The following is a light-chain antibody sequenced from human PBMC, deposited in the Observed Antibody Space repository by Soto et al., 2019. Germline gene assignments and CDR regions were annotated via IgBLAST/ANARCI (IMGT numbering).Light chain of an antibody. V-gene: IGKV3-15*01. Sequence: EVVVTQSPATLSVSPGERATLSCRASQSVSSNLAWYQQKPGQAPRLLIYGASTRATGIPARFSGSVSGTKFTLTISSLQSEDFAVYYCQQYNIWPRAFGQGTKVDIK. CDR3: QQYNIWPRA. CDR1: QSVSSN. J-gene: IGKJ1*01. CDR2: GAS.